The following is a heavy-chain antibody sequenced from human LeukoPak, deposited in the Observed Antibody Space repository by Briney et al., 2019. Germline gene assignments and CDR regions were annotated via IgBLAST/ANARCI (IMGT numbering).Heavy chain of an antibody. Sequence: GGSLRLSCAASGFTLSTYWMTWVRQAPGKGLEWVANIKQDGSEKYYVDSVKGRFTISRDNAKKLLYLQMNSLRVEDTAVYYCARDRGSSGRLGRFDNWGQGTLVTISP. J-gene: IGHJ4*02. CDR3: ARDRGSSGRLGRFDN. D-gene: IGHD6-19*01. CDR2: IKQDGSEK. V-gene: IGHV3-7*01. CDR1: GFTLSTYW.